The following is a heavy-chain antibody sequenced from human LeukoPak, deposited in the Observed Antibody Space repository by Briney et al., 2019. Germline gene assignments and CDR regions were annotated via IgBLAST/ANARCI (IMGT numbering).Heavy chain of an antibody. CDR2: INHSGST. Sequence: SETLSLTCAVYGGSFSGHYWSWIRQPPGKGLEWIGEINHSGSTNYNPSLKSRVTISVDTSKNQFSLKLSSVTAADTAVYHCARGLNSRSWGQGTLVTVSS. D-gene: IGHD4-11*01. V-gene: IGHV4-34*01. J-gene: IGHJ5*02. CDR3: ARGLNSRS. CDR1: GGSFSGHY.